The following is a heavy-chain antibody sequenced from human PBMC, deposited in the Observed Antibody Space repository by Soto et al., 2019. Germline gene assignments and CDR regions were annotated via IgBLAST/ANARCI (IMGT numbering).Heavy chain of an antibody. J-gene: IGHJ4*02. D-gene: IGHD3-10*01. CDR1: GFSISDCS. CDR2: ISTNNDAI. V-gene: IGHV3-48*01. Sequence: EVQLVESGGGLVQPGGSLRLSCAASGFSISDCSMNWVRRAPGKGLEWISYISTNNDAIYYADSVKGRFTISRDNAKNSLYLQMNSLRAEDTALYYCARVLGSRRSGSSPCYWGQGALVTVSS. CDR3: ARVLGSRRSGSSPCY.